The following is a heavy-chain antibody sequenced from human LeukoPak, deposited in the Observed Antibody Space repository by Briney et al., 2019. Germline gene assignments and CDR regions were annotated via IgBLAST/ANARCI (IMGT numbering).Heavy chain of an antibody. Sequence: GGSLRLSCAASGFTFSDYYMSWIRQAPGKGLEWVSYISSSGSTIYYADSVKGRFTISRDNAKNSLYLQMNNLRAEDTAVYYCAREDYGDYEGAFDIWGQGTMVTVSS. V-gene: IGHV3-11*01. CDR3: AREDYGDYEGAFDI. CDR1: GFTFSDYY. CDR2: ISSSGSTI. D-gene: IGHD4-17*01. J-gene: IGHJ3*02.